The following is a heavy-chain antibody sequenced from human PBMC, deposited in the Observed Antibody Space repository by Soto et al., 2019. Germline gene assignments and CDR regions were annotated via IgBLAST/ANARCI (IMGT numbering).Heavy chain of an antibody. V-gene: IGHV4-31*03. CDR3: ARSGYSYGPNPLLY. CDR2: IYYSGST. J-gene: IGHJ4*02. D-gene: IGHD5-18*01. Sequence: QVQLQESGPGLVKPSQTLSLTCTVSGGSISSGGYYWSWIRQHPGKGLEWIGYIYYSGSTYYNPSRNSRVTIXVXTXXNQFSLKLSSVTAADTAVYYCARSGYSYGPNPLLYWGQGTLVTVSS. CDR1: GGSISSGGYY.